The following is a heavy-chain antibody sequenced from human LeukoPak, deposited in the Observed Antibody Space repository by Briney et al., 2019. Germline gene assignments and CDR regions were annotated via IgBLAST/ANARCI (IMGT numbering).Heavy chain of an antibody. CDR3: ARGGDSSGPTGFDY. D-gene: IGHD3-22*01. Sequence: ASVKVSCKASGGTFSSYAISWVRQAPGQGPEWMGRIIPIFGIANYAQKFQGRVTITADKSTSTAYMELSSLRSEDTAVYYCARGGDSSGPTGFDYWGQGTLVTVSS. V-gene: IGHV1-69*04. J-gene: IGHJ4*02. CDR1: GGTFSSYA. CDR2: IIPIFGIA.